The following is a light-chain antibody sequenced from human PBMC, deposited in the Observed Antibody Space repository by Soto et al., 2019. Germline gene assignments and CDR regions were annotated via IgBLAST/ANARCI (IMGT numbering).Light chain of an antibody. CDR2: DAS. V-gene: IGKV3-15*01. CDR3: QQYDDWPLT. Sequence: EVEMTQSPVTLSVSPGGRATLSCRASQSLTTNLAWYQQKPGQAPRLLIHDASTRATGIPARFSGSGSGTEFTLTISSLQSEDFAVYYCQQYDDWPLTFGQGTRLEIK. CDR1: QSLTTN. J-gene: IGKJ5*01.